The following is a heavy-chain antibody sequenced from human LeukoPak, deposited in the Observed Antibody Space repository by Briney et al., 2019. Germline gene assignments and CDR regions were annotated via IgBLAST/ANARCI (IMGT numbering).Heavy chain of an antibody. Sequence: PGESLKISCKGSGYSFTSYWIGWVRQMPGKGLEWMGIIYPGDSDTRYSPSFQGQVTISADKSISTAYLQWSSLKASDTAMYYCARHIVATIRPPVFAPQLGYYYYMDVWGKGTTVTVSS. V-gene: IGHV5-51*01. D-gene: IGHD5-12*01. CDR3: ARHIVATIRPPVFAPQLGYYYYMDV. CDR2: IYPGDSDT. J-gene: IGHJ6*03. CDR1: GYSFTSYW.